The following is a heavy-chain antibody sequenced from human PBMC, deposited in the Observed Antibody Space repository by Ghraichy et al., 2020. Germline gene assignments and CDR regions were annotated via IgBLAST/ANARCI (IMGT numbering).Heavy chain of an antibody. J-gene: IGHJ6*02. Sequence: GGSLRLSCAASGFTFSSYSMNWVRQAPGKGLEWVSSISSSSSYIYYADSVKGRFTISRDNAKNSLYLQMNSLRAEDTAVYYCARTGPEHDILTGYIPGDYYGMDVWGQGTTVTVSS. CDR3: ARTGPEHDILTGYIPGDYYGMDV. V-gene: IGHV3-21*01. D-gene: IGHD3-9*01. CDR2: ISSSSSYI. CDR1: GFTFSSYS.